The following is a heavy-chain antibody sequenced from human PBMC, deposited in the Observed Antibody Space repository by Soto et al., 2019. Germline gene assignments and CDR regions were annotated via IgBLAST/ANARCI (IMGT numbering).Heavy chain of an antibody. Sequence: EVHLVESGGGLVQPGGSLRLSCAASGFTFSGYEMTWVRQVAGKGLELVSYISSSGSTIHYADSVRGRFTIYRDNAKSSLYLEMNSLRPEDTAVYYCARLSGTYGRRHYFDYWGQGTLVTVSS. V-gene: IGHV3-48*03. J-gene: IGHJ4*02. D-gene: IGHD3-16*01. CDR1: GFTFSGYE. CDR3: ARLSGTYGRRHYFDY. CDR2: ISSSGSTI.